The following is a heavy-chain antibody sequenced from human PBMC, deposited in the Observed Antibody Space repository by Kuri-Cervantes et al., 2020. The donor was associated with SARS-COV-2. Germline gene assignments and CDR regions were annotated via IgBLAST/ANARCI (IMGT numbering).Heavy chain of an antibody. CDR3: GRVSDDTGHYRPFDY. J-gene: IGHJ4*02. CDR1: GFTFSSYW. CDR2: INQDGSEK. Sequence: ETLSLTCAASGFTFSSYWMTWVRQAPGKGLECVAKINQDGSEKYHVDSVKGRFTIPRDNTKNSLFLQMNSPRAEDTAVYYCGRVSDDTGHYRPFDYWGQGTVVTVSS. D-gene: IGHD3-9*01. V-gene: IGHV3-7*01.